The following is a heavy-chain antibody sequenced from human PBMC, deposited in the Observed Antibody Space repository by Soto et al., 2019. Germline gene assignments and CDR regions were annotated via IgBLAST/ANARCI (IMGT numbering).Heavy chain of an antibody. D-gene: IGHD3-16*01. CDR3: ARCLIGGVMSSFDY. CDR2: IIPIFGTA. Sequence: QVQLVQSGAEVKKPGSSVKVSCKASGGTFSSYAISWVRQAPGQGLEWMGGIIPIFGTANYAQKFKGRVTITADESTTTAYIALSRLRSEDTAVYYCARCLIGGVMSSFDYWGQGTLVTVSS. CDR1: GGTFSSYA. J-gene: IGHJ4*02. V-gene: IGHV1-69*01.